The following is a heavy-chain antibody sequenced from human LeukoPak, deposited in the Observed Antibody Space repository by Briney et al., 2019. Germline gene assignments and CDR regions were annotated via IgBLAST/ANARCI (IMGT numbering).Heavy chain of an antibody. D-gene: IGHD1-1*01. CDR1: GFTFSSYA. CDR2: ISGSGGST. J-gene: IGHJ4*02. Sequence: GGSLRLSCAASGFTFSSYAMSWVRQAPGKGREWGSAISGSGGSTYYADSVKGRFTISRDNSKNTLYMQMNSLRAEDTAVYYCAKPCTTGTINYFDYWGQGTLVTVSS. CDR3: AKPCTTGTINYFDY. V-gene: IGHV3-23*01.